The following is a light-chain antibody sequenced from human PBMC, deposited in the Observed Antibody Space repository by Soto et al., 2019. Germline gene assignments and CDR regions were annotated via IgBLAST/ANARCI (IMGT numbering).Light chain of an antibody. J-gene: IGLJ1*01. CDR3: AAWDDSLSGLGPYV. V-gene: IGLV1-47*01. CDR1: SSNIGSNY. CDR2: RNN. Sequence: QSVLTQPPSASGTPGQRVTISCSGSSSNIGSNYVYWYQQLPGTAPKLLIYRNNQRPSGVPDRFSGSKSGTSASLAISGLRCEDDADYYCAAWDDSLSGLGPYVFGTGTKLTVL.